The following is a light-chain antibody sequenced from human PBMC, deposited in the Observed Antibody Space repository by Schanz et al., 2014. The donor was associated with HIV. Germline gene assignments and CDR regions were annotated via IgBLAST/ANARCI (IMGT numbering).Light chain of an antibody. Sequence: QSALTQPASVSGSPGQSITISCSGTSSDVGGYNYVSWYQQHPGKAPKLMIYDVTSRPSGVSNRFSGSKSGNTASLTISGLQAEDEADYYCSSYTSSITLAFGTGTKLTVL. V-gene: IGLV2-14*03. CDR2: DVT. J-gene: IGLJ1*01. CDR3: SSYTSSITLA. CDR1: SSDVGGYNY.